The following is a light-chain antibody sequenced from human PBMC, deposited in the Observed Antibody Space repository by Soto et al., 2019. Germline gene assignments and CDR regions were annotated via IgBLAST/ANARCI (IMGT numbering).Light chain of an antibody. J-gene: IGKJ1*01. CDR3: QQYSAPSWT. V-gene: IGKV3-20*01. CDR1: QTITGNN. CDR2: GAS. Sequence: EIVLTRSPGTLSLSPGERATLSCRASQTITGNNLAWYQQKRGQAPRLLIYGASRRATGIPDRFSGSGSGTDFTLTISRLEPEDFEGYFCQQYSAPSWTFGQGTKVDIK.